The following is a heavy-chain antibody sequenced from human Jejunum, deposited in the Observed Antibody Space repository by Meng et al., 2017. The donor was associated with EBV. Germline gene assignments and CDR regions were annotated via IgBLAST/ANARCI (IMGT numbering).Heavy chain of an antibody. J-gene: IGHJ4*02. V-gene: IGHV3-30-3*01. CDR2: ISNDGNNK. CDR1: GFTFSGHA. CDR3: TREWGADY. Sequence: VQLGESGGGVVQPGRSLGLSCAASGFTFSGHAMQWVRQAPGKGLKWVALISNDGNNKYYADSVKGRFTISRDNSKNTLYLQMNSLRVDDTALYYCTREWGADYWGQGTLVTVSS. D-gene: IGHD3-16*01.